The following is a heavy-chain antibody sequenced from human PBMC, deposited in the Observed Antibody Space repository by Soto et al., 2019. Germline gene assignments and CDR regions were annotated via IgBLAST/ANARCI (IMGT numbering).Heavy chain of an antibody. CDR3: ARPARVELGNDAFDI. CDR1: GGSMRSYY. CDR2: VHYQGGT. J-gene: IGHJ3*02. V-gene: IGHV4-59*01. Sequence: SETLSLTCTVSGGSMRSYYWTWIRQPPGKGLEWIGYVHYQGGTNYNPSLKTRVTVSVDTSKNQFSLTLSSVTAADTAVYYCARPARVELGNDAFDIWGQGTVVTVSS. D-gene: IGHD1-7*01.